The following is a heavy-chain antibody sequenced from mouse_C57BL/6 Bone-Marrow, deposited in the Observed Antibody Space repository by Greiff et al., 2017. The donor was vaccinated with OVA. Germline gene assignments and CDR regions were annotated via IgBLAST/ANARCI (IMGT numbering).Heavy chain of an antibody. Sequence: QVQLQQPGAELVKPGASVKLSCKASGYTFTSYWMHWVKQRPGQGLEWIGMIHPNSGSTNYNEKFKSKATLTVDKSSSTAYMQLSSLTSEDSAVYYCAIVYYYGSSYSYWYFDVWGTGTTVTVSS. CDR1: GYTFTSYW. CDR2: IHPNSGST. CDR3: AIVYYYGSSYSYWYFDV. D-gene: IGHD1-1*01. V-gene: IGHV1-64*01. J-gene: IGHJ1*03.